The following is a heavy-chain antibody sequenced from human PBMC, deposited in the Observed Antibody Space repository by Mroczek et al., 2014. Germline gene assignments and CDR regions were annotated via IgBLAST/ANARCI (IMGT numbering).Heavy chain of an antibody. CDR3: ARGGITIFGVVITTRYYFDY. CDR2: ISAYNGNT. J-gene: IGHJ4*02. CDR1: GYTFTSYG. V-gene: IGHV1-18*01. Sequence: QVQLVQSGAEVKKPGASVKVSCKASGYTFTSYGISWVRQAPGQGLEWMGWISAYNGNTNYAQKLQGRVTMTTDASTSTAYMELRSLRSDDTAVYYCARGGITIFGVVITTRYYFDYWGQGTLVTVSS. D-gene: IGHD3-3*01.